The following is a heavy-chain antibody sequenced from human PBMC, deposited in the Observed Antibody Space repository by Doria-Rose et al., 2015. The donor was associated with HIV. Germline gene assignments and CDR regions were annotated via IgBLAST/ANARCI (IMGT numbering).Heavy chain of an antibody. Sequence: SGPVLVKPTETLTLTCTVSGVSLSSPGMGVSWIRQPPGKALEWLANIFSADDRSYKTSLKSRLTISRGTSESQVVLTMTDMDPVDTATYYCARIKSSSWYHKYYFDFWGQGTLVIVSA. CDR3: ARIKSSSWYHKYYFDF. CDR2: IFSADDR. D-gene: IGHD6-13*01. J-gene: IGHJ4*02. CDR1: GVSLSSPGMG. V-gene: IGHV2-26*01.